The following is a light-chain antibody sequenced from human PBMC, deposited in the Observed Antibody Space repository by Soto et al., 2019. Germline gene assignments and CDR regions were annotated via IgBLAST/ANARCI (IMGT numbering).Light chain of an antibody. CDR1: SSNIGGNI. V-gene: IGLV1-44*01. J-gene: IGLJ2*01. CDR3: AACDDSLNGVV. CDR2: GND. Sequence: QSVLTQPPSASGTPGQRVTISCSGSSSNIGGNIVNWYQQLPGTAPKLLIFGNDQRPSWVPDRFSGSKSGTSASLAISGLQSEDEANYYCAACDDSLNGVVFGGGTKVTVL.